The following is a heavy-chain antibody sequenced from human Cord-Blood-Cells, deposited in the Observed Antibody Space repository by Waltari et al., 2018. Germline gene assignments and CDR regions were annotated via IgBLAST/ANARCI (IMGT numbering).Heavy chain of an antibody. CDR1: GGTFSSYA. J-gene: IGHJ5*02. CDR3: ARDRVADYGDYWFDP. D-gene: IGHD4-17*01. CDR2: IIPIFGTA. V-gene: IGHV1-69*01. Sequence: QVQLVKSGAEVKKPGSSVKVSCKASGGTFSSYATSWVRQAPGQGLEWLGGIIPIFGTANYAQKFQGRVTITADESTSSAYMELSSLRSEDTAVYYCARDRVADYGDYWFDPWGQGTLVTVSS.